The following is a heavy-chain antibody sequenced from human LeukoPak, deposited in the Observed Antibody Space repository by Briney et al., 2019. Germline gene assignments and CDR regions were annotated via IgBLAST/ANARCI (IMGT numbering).Heavy chain of an antibody. Sequence: GGSLRLSCAASGFTFSSYGMHWVRQAPGKGLEWVAFIRYDGSNKYYADSVKGRFTISRDNSKNTLYLQMNSLRAEDTAVYYCAKDQYDFWSGYPPGPMDVWGKGTTVTVSS. D-gene: IGHD3-3*01. CDR2: IRYDGSNK. J-gene: IGHJ6*03. CDR1: GFTFSSYG. V-gene: IGHV3-30*02. CDR3: AKDQYDFWSGYPPGPMDV.